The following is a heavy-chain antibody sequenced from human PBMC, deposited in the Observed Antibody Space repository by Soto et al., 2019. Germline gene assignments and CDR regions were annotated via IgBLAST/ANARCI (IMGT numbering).Heavy chain of an antibody. D-gene: IGHD3-10*01. CDR1: GGTFSSYT. Sequence: SVKVSCKASGGTFSSYTISWVRQAPGQGLEWMGGIIPIFGTANYAQKFQGRVTITADESTSTAYMELSSLRSEDTAVYYCARGSNYHGSGRDRYYYVMDVWGQGTTVTVSS. CDR2: IIPIFGTA. CDR3: ARGSNYHGSGRDRYYYVMDV. J-gene: IGHJ6*02. V-gene: IGHV1-69*13.